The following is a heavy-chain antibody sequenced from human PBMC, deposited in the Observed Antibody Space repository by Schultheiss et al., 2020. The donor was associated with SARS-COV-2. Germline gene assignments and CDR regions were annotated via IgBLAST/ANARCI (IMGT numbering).Heavy chain of an antibody. CDR2: INHSGST. D-gene: IGHD4-17*01. Sequence: SETLSLTCAVYGGSFSGYYWSWIRQPPGKGLDWIGEINHSGSTNYNPSLKSRVTISVDTSKNQFSLKLSSVTAADTAVYYCARRHVMTTVPSGYFDLWGRGTLVTVSS. J-gene: IGHJ2*01. V-gene: IGHV4-34*01. CDR1: GGSFSGYY. CDR3: ARRHVMTTVPSGYFDL.